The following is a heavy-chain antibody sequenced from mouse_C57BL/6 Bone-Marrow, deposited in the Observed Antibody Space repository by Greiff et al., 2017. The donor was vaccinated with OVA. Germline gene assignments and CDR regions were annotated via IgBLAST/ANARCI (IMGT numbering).Heavy chain of an antibody. CDR2: INSDGGST. Sequence: EVKLVESGGGLVQPGESLKLSCESNEYEFPSHDMSWVRKTPEKRLELVAAINSDGGSTYYPDTMERRFIISRDNTKKTLYLQMSSLRSEDTALYDCARGGRITADVYWYFDVWGTGTTVTVSS. J-gene: IGHJ1*03. CDR1: EYEFPSHD. CDR3: ARGGRITADVYWYFDV. D-gene: IGHD2-4*01. V-gene: IGHV5-2*01.